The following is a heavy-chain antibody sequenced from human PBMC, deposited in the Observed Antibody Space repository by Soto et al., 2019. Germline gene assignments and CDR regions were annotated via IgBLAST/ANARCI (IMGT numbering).Heavy chain of an antibody. CDR2: ISSGISYI. D-gene: IGHD2-21*01. CDR3: ARVERAYCGGDCYDY. J-gene: IGHJ4*02. Sequence: EVQLVESGGGLVKPGGSLRLSCAASGLTFSSYSMNWVRQAPGKGLARVSSISSGISYIYYADSVKGRFTIPRDNAKNSLYLQMNSLRAEDTAVYYCARVERAYCGGDCYDYWGQGTLVTVSS. V-gene: IGHV3-21*01. CDR1: GLTFSSYS.